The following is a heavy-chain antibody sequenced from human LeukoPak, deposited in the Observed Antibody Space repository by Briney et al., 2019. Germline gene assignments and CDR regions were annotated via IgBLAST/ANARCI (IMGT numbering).Heavy chain of an antibody. CDR3: AREIMGGGEEQYYYDSSGYYYFDY. D-gene: IGHD3-22*01. V-gene: IGHV3-23*01. CDR1: GFTFSSYA. J-gene: IGHJ4*02. CDR2: ISGSGGST. Sequence: PGGSLRLSCAASGFTFSSYAMSWVRQAPGKGLEWVSAISGSGGSTYYADSVKGRFTISRDNSKNTLYLQMNSLRAEDTAVYYCAREIMGGGEEQYYYDSSGYYYFDYWGQGTLVTVSS.